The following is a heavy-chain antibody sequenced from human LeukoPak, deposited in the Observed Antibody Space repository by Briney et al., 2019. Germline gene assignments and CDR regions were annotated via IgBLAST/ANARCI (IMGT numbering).Heavy chain of an antibody. Sequence: GGSLRLSCAASGFTFSSYAMSWVRQAPGKGLEWVAVISYDGSNKYYADSVKGRFTISRDNSKNTLYLQMNSLRAEDTAVYYCARDSSSGWYGWFDPWGQGTLVTVSS. CDR3: ARDSSSGWYGWFDP. V-gene: IGHV3-30*04. CDR1: GFTFSSYA. D-gene: IGHD6-19*01. CDR2: ISYDGSNK. J-gene: IGHJ5*02.